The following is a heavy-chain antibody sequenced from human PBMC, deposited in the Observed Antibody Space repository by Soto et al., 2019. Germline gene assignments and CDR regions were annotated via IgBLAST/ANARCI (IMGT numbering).Heavy chain of an antibody. CDR2: ISGDGAST. Sequence: GGSLRLSCAASGFTFRNYAMTWVRQAPGKGLEWVSAISGDGASTYYADSVKGRFTISRDNSKNTLYLQMNSLRVEDTAGFYCAKKEGDGEAFDIWGPGTMVTVSS. CDR3: AKKEGDGEAFDI. CDR1: GFTFRNYA. J-gene: IGHJ3*02. D-gene: IGHD3-10*01. V-gene: IGHV3-23*01.